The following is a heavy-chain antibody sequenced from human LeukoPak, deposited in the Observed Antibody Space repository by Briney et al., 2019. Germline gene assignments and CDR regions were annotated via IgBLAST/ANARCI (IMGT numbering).Heavy chain of an antibody. J-gene: IGHJ4*02. Sequence: GGSLRLSCAASGFIVSSNYTSWVRQAPGKGLEWVSVIYSGGYTYHADSVKGRFTISRDNSKSTLHLQMNSLRVEDTAVYYCARDPPRTTVTTPPWWPQDSLGGQGTLVTVSS. D-gene: IGHD4-17*01. V-gene: IGHV3-66*01. CDR2: IYSGGYT. CDR3: ARDPPRTTVTTPPWWPQDSL. CDR1: GFIVSSNY.